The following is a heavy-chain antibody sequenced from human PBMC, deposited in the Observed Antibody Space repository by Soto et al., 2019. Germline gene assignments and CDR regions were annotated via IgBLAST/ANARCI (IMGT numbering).Heavy chain of an antibody. Sequence: QVQLQESGPGLVKPSETLSLTCTVSGGSISSYYWSWIRQPPGKGLEWIGYIYYSGSTNYNPSLKSRVTISVDTSKNPFSLKLSSVTAADTAVYYCAGTLVGATTGCAYWGQGTLVTVSS. CDR2: IYYSGST. CDR1: GGSISSYY. V-gene: IGHV4-59*01. D-gene: IGHD1-26*01. J-gene: IGHJ4*02. CDR3: AGTLVGATTGCAY.